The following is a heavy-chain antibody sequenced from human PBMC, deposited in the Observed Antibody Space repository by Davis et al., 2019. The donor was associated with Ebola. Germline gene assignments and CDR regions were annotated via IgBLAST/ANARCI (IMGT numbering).Heavy chain of an antibody. CDR2: IYSGGST. D-gene: IGHD4-23*01. V-gene: IGHV3-53*01. CDR3: ARDIYGGNGPLDY. J-gene: IGHJ4*02. CDR1: GFTVSSNY. Sequence: PGGSLRLSCAASGFTVSSNYMSWVRQAPGKGLEWVSVIYSGGSTYYADSVKGRFTISRDNSKNTLYLQMNSLRAEDTAVYYCARDIYGGNGPLDYWGQGTLVTVSS.